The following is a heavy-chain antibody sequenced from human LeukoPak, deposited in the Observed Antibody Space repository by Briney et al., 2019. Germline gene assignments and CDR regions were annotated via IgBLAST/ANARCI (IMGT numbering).Heavy chain of an antibody. J-gene: IGHJ3*02. CDR2: ISDIGIGT. CDR3: AREYYQFDAFDI. CDR1: GFIFSNYV. D-gene: IGHD2-2*01. V-gene: IGHV3-23*01. Sequence: GGSLGLSCAASGFIFSNYVMGWVRQAPGKGLELVSSISDIGIGTYYADSVKGRFTISRDNSKNTLYLQMNSLRAEDTAVYYCAREYYQFDAFDIWGQGTMVTVSS.